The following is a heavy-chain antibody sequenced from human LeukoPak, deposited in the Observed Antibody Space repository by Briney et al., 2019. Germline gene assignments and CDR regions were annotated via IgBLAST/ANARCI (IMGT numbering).Heavy chain of an antibody. CDR1: GGSISSYY. CDR3: AREPIAAADYFDY. J-gene: IGHJ4*02. D-gene: IGHD6-13*01. Sequence: SETLSLTCTVSGGSISSYYWSWIRQPPGKGLEWIGYIYYSGSTNYNPSLKSRVTISVDTSKNQFSLKLSSVTAADTVVYYCAREPIAAADYFDYWGQGTLVTVSS. CDR2: IYYSGST. V-gene: IGHV4-59*01.